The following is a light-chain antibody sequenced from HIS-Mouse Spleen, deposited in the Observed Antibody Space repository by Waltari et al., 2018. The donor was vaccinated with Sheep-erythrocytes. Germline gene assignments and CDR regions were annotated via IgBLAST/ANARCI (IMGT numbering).Light chain of an antibody. J-gene: IGLJ1*01. CDR1: SSDVGGYNY. CDR2: DVS. V-gene: IGLV2-11*01. CDR3: CSYAGSYNHV. Sequence: QSALTQPRSVSGSPGQSVTISCTGTSSDVGGYNYVSWYQKQPGKAPKLMIYDVSKRPSGVPDRFAGSKSGNTASLTISGLQAEDEADYYCCSYAGSYNHVFATGTKVTVL.